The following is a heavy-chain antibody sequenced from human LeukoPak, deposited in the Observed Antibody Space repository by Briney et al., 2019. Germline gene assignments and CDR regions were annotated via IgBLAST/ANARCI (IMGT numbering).Heavy chain of an antibody. D-gene: IGHD6-13*01. V-gene: IGHV4-4*02. CDR3: ARESGRGIAAAGSPYYYYYGMDV. J-gene: IGHJ6*02. CDR2: IYHSGST. CDR1: GGSISSSNW. Sequence: SGTLSLTCAVSGGSISSSNWWSWVRQPPGKGLEWIGEIYHSGSTNYNPSLKSRVTISVDKSKNQFSLKLSSVTAADTAVYYCARESGRGIAAAGSPYYYYYGMDVWGQGTTVTVSS.